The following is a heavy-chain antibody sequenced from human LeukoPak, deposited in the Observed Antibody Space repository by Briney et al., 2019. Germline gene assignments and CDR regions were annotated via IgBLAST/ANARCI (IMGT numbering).Heavy chain of an antibody. D-gene: IGHD3-10*01. V-gene: IGHV4-39*01. J-gene: IGHJ4*02. CDR3: AGRSFYTSFDS. Sequence: PSETLSLTCTVSGGSISSSYYYWGWIRQPPGEGLEWIGNIYYAGSTYDNPSLKSRITMSVDTSKNQFSLKLSSVTAADTAVYYCAGRSFYTSFDSWGQGTLVTVSS. CDR1: GGSISSSYYY. CDR2: IYYAGST.